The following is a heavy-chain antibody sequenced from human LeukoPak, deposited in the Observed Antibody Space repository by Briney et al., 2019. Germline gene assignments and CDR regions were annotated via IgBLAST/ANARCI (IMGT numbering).Heavy chain of an antibody. V-gene: IGHV3-23*01. Sequence: GGSLRLSCAASGFTFSSYAMNWVRQAPGKGLEWVSAISGSGGNTYYADSVKGRFTISRDNSKNTLYLQMNSLRAEDTAVYYCARDPSGSGFNWFDPWGQGTLVTVSS. CDR3: ARDPSGSGFNWFDP. CDR1: GFTFSSYA. D-gene: IGHD3-22*01. CDR2: ISGSGGNT. J-gene: IGHJ5*02.